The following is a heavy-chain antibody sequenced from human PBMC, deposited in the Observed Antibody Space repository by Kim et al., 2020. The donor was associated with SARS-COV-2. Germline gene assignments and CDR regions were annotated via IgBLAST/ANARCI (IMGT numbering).Heavy chain of an antibody. CDR1: GGSISSSSYY. D-gene: IGHD3-9*01. CDR3: ARHARVVPAAKVGWDLRAGMPLRYFDWLFPDFDY. CDR2: IYYSGST. Sequence: SETLSLTCTVSGGSISSSSYYWGWIRQPPGKGLEWIGSIYYSGSTYYNPSLKSRVTISVDTSKNQFSLKLSSVTAADTAVYYCARHARVVPAAKVGWDLRAGMPLRYFDWLFPDFDYWGQGTLVTVSS. V-gene: IGHV4-39*01. J-gene: IGHJ4*02.